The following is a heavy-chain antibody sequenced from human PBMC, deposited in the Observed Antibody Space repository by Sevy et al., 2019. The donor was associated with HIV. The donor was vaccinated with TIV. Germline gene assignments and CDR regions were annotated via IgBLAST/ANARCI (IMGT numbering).Heavy chain of an antibody. D-gene: IGHD3-22*01. CDR3: AGGRFDSSGSFDASDI. V-gene: IGHV3-23*01. Sequence: GGSLRVSCKPSGFTVVSYAMNWVRQAPGKGLEWVSTIYGSGSTTYHADSLRGRFSISRDDSKNTLYLQMNSLKTEDTAVYYCAGGRFDSSGSFDASDIWGQGTMVTVSS. J-gene: IGHJ3*02. CDR2: IYGSGSTT. CDR1: GFTVVSYA.